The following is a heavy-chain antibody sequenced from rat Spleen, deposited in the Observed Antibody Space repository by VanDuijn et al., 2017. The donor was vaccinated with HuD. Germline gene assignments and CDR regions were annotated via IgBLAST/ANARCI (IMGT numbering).Heavy chain of an antibody. D-gene: IGHD5-1*01. Sequence: QVQLKESGPGLVQPSQTLSLTCTVSGFSLISNGVSWVRQPPGKGLEWLGVIWTTGNTEYNSGLKSRLNISRDTSQRQVFLKMNSLQTEDTAMYFCVSSNWHWGQGVMVTVSS. V-gene: IGHV2-13*01. CDR1: GFSLISNG. CDR2: IWTTGNT. J-gene: IGHJ2*01. CDR3: VSSNWH.